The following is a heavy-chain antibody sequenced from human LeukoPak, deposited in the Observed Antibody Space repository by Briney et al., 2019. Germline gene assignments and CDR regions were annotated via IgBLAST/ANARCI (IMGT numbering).Heavy chain of an antibody. CDR1: GYRFTSYW. CDR3: ARHASSSGYYYFDY. J-gene: IGHJ4*02. Sequence: GESLQISCKGSGYRFTSYWIGWVRQMPGKGLEWMGIIYPGDSDTRYSPSFQGQVTISADKSISTAYLQWSSLKASDTAMYYCARHASSSGYYYFDYWGQGTLVTVSS. V-gene: IGHV5-51*01. CDR2: IYPGDSDT. D-gene: IGHD3-22*01.